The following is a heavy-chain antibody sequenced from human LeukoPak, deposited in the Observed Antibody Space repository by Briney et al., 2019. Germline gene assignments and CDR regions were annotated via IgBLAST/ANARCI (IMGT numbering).Heavy chain of an antibody. J-gene: IGHJ4*02. CDR1: GFTFSYDW. CDR2: ISGDARTT. D-gene: IGHD6-19*01. Sequence: GGSLRLSCAASGFTFSYDWMTWVRQAPGKGLVWVSRISGDARTTTYADSVKGRFTIFRDNAKNTLYLQMNSLRAEDTALYYCVRDRAVAGTEDFYFDFWGQGTLVTVSS. V-gene: IGHV3-74*01. CDR3: VRDRAVAGTEDFYFDF.